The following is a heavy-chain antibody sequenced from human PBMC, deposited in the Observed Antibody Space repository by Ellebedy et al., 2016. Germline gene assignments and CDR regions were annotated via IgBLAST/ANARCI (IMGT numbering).Heavy chain of an antibody. CDR1: GYSFTSYW. V-gene: IGHV5-10-1*01. Sequence: GESLKISXKGSGYSFTSYWISWVRQMPGKGLEWMGRIDPSDSYTNYSPSFQGHVTISADKSISTAYLQWSSLKASDTAMYYCARFSYGEMDQVDHFDYWGQGTLVTVSS. CDR2: IDPSDSYT. J-gene: IGHJ4*02. CDR3: ARFSYGEMDQVDHFDY. D-gene: IGHD5-18*01.